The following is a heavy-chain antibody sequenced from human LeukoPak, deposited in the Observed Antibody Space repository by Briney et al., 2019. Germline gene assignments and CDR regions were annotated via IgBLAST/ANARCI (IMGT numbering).Heavy chain of an antibody. CDR2: ISAYNGNT. D-gene: IGHD4-17*01. V-gene: IGHV1-18*01. CDR1: GYSFTIYG. Sequence: ASVKVSCKASGYSFTIYGFSWVRQAPGQGHEWMGWISAYNGNTNYAQNLQDRVTITTDTATNTAYMELRSLRSDDTAVYYCARAADYASYFDYWGQGTLLTVSS. J-gene: IGHJ4*02. CDR3: ARAADYASYFDY.